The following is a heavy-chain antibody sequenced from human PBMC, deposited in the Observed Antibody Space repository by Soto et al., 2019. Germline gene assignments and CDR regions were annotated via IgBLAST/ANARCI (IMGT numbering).Heavy chain of an antibody. V-gene: IGHV5-51*01. CDR3: ARQSSSWSTDAFDI. CDR2: IYPGDSDT. Sequence: PGESLKISCRVSGYSFTTYWIGWVRQMPGKGLEWMGIIYPGDSDTRYSPSFQGQVTISADKSISTAYLQWSSLKASDTAMYYCARQSSSWSTDAFDIWGQGTMVTVSS. J-gene: IGHJ3*02. D-gene: IGHD6-13*01. CDR1: GYSFTTYW.